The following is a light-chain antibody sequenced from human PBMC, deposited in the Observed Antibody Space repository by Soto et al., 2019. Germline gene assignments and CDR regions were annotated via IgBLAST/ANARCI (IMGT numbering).Light chain of an antibody. CDR2: GNN. CDR1: SSNIGAGYD. CDR3: QSYDSSLSGSVV. Sequence: QAVVTQSPSVSGAPGQRVTISCTGSSSNIGAGYDVHWYQQLPGTAPKLLIYGNNNRPSGVPDRFSGSKSGTSASLAITGLQAEDEADYYCQSYDSSLSGSVVFGGGTKVTVL. V-gene: IGLV1-40*01. J-gene: IGLJ2*01.